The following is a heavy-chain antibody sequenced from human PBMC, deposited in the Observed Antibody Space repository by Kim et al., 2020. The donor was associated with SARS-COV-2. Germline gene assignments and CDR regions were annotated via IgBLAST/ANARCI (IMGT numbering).Heavy chain of an antibody. CDR1: GFTFSSYA. CDR3: ARESSQHAFDI. J-gene: IGHJ3*02. V-gene: IGHV3-30-3*01. CDR2: ISYDGSNK. Sequence: GGSLRLSCAASGFTFSSYAMHWVRQAPGKGLEWVAVISYDGSNKYYADSVKGRFTISRDNSKNTLYLQMNSLRAEDTAVYYCARESSQHAFDIWGQGTMVTVSS. D-gene: IGHD6-13*01.